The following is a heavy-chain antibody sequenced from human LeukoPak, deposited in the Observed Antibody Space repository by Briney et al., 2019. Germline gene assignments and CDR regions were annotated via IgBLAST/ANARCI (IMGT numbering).Heavy chain of an antibody. V-gene: IGHV3-7*01. CDR3: ARDSPSSSSFAYDY. D-gene: IGHD6-13*01. CDR1: GFSFSTYG. CDR2: IQLDGSEK. Sequence: GGSLRLSCAASGFSFSTYGTHWVRQAPGKGLEWVANIQLDGSEKYYVDSVKGRFTISRDNAENSLYLQMNSLRVEDTAVYYCARDSPSSSSFAYDYWGQGALVTVSS. J-gene: IGHJ4*02.